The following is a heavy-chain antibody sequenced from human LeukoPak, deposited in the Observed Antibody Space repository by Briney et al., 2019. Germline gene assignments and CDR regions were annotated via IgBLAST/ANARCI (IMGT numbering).Heavy chain of an antibody. V-gene: IGHV3-15*01. D-gene: IGHD2-15*01. CDR3: MKGRSGSNSICHSWYPEI. CDR1: GFSFTNTC. Sequence: GGSLRLSCAVSGFSFTNTCMSWVRQAPRKGLEWVGRVTSKADDGTADEAATVQRRFTSSRDDSVNTLSLQMNSLSAEDTAVYYCMKGRSGSNSICHSWYPEIWARGTMVTVSS. CDR2: VTSKADDGTA. J-gene: IGHJ3*02.